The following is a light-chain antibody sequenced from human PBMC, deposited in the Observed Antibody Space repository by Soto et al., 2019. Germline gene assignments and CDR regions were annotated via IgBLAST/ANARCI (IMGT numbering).Light chain of an antibody. CDR1: QSVSSN. V-gene: IGKV3D-15*01. J-gene: IGKJ4*01. CDR2: GAS. Sequence: EIVMTQSPATLSVSPGERATLSCRASQSVSSNLAWYQQKPGQAPRLLIYGASIRATGIPARFSGSGSGTEFTLTISSLQSEDFAVYYCQQYNNWPYFGGGTKVEIK. CDR3: QQYNNWPY.